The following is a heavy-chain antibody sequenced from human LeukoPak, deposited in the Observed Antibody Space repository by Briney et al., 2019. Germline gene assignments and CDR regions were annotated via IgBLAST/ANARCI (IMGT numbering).Heavy chain of an antibody. CDR3: ATPPTAYTSGSLGY. CDR1: GFTFSNFG. Sequence: PGGSLRLSCEASGFTFSNFGMHWVRQAPGEGLEWVAIISYDGSTKYYADSVKGQFSISRDNSKNTLYLQMNSLRVEDTAVYYCATPPTAYTSGSLGYWGQGTLVTVSS. V-gene: IGHV3-30*03. CDR2: ISYDGSTK. J-gene: IGHJ4*02. D-gene: IGHD3-22*01.